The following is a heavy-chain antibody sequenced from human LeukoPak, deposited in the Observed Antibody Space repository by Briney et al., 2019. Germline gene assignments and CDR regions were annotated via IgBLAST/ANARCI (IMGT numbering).Heavy chain of an antibody. D-gene: IGHD6-6*01. Sequence: GGSLRLSCAASGFTFSTYGMNWVRQAPGKGLEWVSSISDTGSDTYYADSVKGRFTISRDNSKNTVFLQMNSLRPEDTAVYYCAKRVPYSSSSVYFDAWGQGTLVTVSS. V-gene: IGHV3-23*01. CDR1: GFTFSTYG. CDR2: ISDTGSDT. CDR3: AKRVPYSSSSVYFDA. J-gene: IGHJ4*02.